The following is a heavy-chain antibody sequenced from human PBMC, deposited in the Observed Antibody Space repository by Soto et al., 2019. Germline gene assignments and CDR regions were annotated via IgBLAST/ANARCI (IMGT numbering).Heavy chain of an antibody. Sequence: SETLSLTCTASGGSISSYYWSWIRQPPGKGLEWIGYIYYSGSTNYNPSLKSRVTISVDTSKNQFSLKLSSVTAADTAVYYCARGPLGLPYDYWGQGTLVTVSS. CDR3: ARGPLGLPYDY. J-gene: IGHJ4*02. CDR2: IYYSGST. D-gene: IGHD2-21*02. CDR1: GGSISSYY. V-gene: IGHV4-59*01.